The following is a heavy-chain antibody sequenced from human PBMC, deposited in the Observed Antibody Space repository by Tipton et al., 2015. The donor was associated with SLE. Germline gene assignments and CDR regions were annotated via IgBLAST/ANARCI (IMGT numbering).Heavy chain of an antibody. CDR3: AKDGLAVAGTNRMDI. V-gene: IGHV3-30*02. D-gene: IGHD6-19*01. CDR2: IRYDGTSK. CDR1: GFTFSSYG. Sequence: SGFTFSSYGMHWVRQAPGKGLEWVAFIRYDGTSKNYADSVKGRFTISRDNSKNTLYLQMNSLRAEDTAVYYCAKDGLAVAGTNRMDIWGQGTMVTVSS. J-gene: IGHJ3*02.